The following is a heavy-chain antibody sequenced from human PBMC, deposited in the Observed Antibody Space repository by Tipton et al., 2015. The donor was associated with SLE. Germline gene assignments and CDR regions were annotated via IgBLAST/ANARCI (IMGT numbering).Heavy chain of an antibody. CDR2: ISYDGSNK. Sequence: SLRLSCAASGFTFSSYGMHWVRQAPGKGLEWVAVISYDGSNKYYADSVKGRFTISRDNSKNTLYLQMNSLRAEDTAVYYCAKDAGYGSGSLDSWGQGPLVTVSS. D-gene: IGHD3-10*01. V-gene: IGHV3-30*18. CDR3: AKDAGYGSGSLDS. J-gene: IGHJ4*02. CDR1: GFTFSSYG.